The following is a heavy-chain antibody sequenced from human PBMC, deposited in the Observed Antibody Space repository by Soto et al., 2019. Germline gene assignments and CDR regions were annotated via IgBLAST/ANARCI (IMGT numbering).Heavy chain of an antibody. D-gene: IGHD5-12*01. J-gene: IGHJ6*03. V-gene: IGHV5-51*01. CDR1: GYSFTSYW. CDR2: IYPGDSDT. CDR3: ARLGGYSGYDYSYYYYLDV. Sequence: GESLKISCKGSGYSFTSYWIGWVRQMPGKGLEWMGIIYPGDSDTRYSPSFQGQVTISADKSISTAHLQWSSLKASDTAMYYCARLGGYSGYDYSYYYYLDVWGKGTTVTVSS.